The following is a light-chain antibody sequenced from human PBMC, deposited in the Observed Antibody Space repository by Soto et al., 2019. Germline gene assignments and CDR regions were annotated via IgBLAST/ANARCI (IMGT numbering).Light chain of an antibody. CDR2: AAS. V-gene: IGKV1-39*01. CDR1: QTISNY. Sequence: DIQMTQSPSSLSASMGDRVTITCRASQTISNYVNWYQQEPGEAPKLLIHAASSLQGGVPSRFSGSGSGTDFTLTISSLQPEDFATYYCQQTYKTPLTFGGGTKVEI. J-gene: IGKJ4*01. CDR3: QQTYKTPLT.